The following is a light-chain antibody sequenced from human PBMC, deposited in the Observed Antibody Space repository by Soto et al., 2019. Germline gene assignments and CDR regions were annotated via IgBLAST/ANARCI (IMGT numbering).Light chain of an antibody. CDR3: QQNNNLPPST. CDR2: GAS. Sequence: ETVMTQSPATLSVSPGERATLSCRTSQSVSTNLAWYQQKAGQAPRLLIYGASTMPAGIPARFSGSGSGTEFTLTLSRLRSEDFAVYYCQQNNNLPPSTFGQGTQGE. J-gene: IGKJ1*01. V-gene: IGKV3-15*01. CDR1: QSVSTN.